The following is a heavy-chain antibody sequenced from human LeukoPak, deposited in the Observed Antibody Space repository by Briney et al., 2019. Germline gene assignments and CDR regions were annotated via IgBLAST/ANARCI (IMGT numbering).Heavy chain of an antibody. CDR3: AKSMSGNNDY. V-gene: IGHV3-66*01. J-gene: IGHJ4*02. D-gene: IGHD3-3*01. CDR2: IYSGGST. CDR1: GFTVSSNY. Sequence: GGSLRLSCAASGFTVSSNYMSWVRQAPGKGLEWVSVIYSGGSTYYADSVKGRFTISRDNAKNTLYLQMNSLRAEDTAVYYCAKSMSGNNDYWGQGTLVTVSS.